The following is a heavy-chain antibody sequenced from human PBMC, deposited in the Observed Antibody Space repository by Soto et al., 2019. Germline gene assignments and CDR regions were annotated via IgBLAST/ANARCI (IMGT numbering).Heavy chain of an antibody. J-gene: IGHJ5*02. CDR3: ASALYCSGGSCSFDP. CDR2: IYYTGST. Sequence: SETLSLTCAVSGGSISRGGYSWSWIRQPLGKGLEWIGFIYYTGSTSYNPSLKSRVTISIDTSKNQFSLKLTSVTAADMAVFYCASALYCSGGSCSFDPWGQGTLVTVSS. V-gene: IGHV4-61*08. D-gene: IGHD2-15*01. CDR1: GGSISRGGYS.